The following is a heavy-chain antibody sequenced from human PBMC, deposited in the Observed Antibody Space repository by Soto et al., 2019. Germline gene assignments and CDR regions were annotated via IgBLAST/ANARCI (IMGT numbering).Heavy chain of an antibody. V-gene: IGHV3-23*01. CDR1: GFTFSAYP. J-gene: IGHJ6*03. Sequence: EGQLLESGGGLVQPGGSLRLSCAASGFTFSAYPMIWVRQAPGKGLEWVSTISNGAGRTFYADSVKGRFTISRDNSKNTLYLQMNSLRAEDTAVYYCATAAARFVDYYYYIDVWGKGTTVTVSS. CDR3: ATAAARFVDYYYYIDV. D-gene: IGHD3-16*01. CDR2: ISNGAGRT.